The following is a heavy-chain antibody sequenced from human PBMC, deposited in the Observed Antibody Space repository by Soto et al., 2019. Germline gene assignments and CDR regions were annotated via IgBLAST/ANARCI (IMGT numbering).Heavy chain of an antibody. V-gene: IGHV4-61*08. J-gene: IGHJ5*02. CDR1: GAALSSGGYF. D-gene: IGHD6-19*01. CDR3: TREQSDDNYFDP. CDR2: IYYSGGT. Sequence: SETLSLTCTVSGAALSSGGYFYTWVRQPPGKGLEWLGYIYYSGGTNYNPSRKSRVTRSLDKSKSQFSLRRISVTAADTAVYYCTREQSDDNYFDPWGQGTLVTVS.